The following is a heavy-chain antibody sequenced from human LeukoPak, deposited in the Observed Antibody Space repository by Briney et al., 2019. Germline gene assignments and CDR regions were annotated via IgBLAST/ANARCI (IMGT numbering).Heavy chain of an antibody. D-gene: IGHD3-22*01. CDR1: GYTFTSYG. V-gene: IGHV1-18*01. Sequence: ASVKVSCKASGYTFTSYGISWVRQAPGQGLEWMGWISAYNGNTNYAQKFQGRVTMTRNTSISTAYMELSSLRSEDTAVYYCARGRLDYGDYWGQGTLVTVSS. CDR3: ARGRLDYGDY. J-gene: IGHJ4*02. CDR2: ISAYNGNT.